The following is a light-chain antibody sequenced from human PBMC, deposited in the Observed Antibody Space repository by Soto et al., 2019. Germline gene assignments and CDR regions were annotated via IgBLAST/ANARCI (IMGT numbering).Light chain of an antibody. Sequence: DIKMNQSPSTLSASVGDRVTITCRASQSISSWLAWYQQKPGKAPVVLIYGASILQSGVAPRFSGSGSGTDFTLTISRLQPEDFSTYYCQQSDSTPYTFGQAAKLDI. CDR1: QSISSW. CDR2: GAS. J-gene: IGKJ2*01. V-gene: IGKV1-39*01. CDR3: QQSDSTPYT.